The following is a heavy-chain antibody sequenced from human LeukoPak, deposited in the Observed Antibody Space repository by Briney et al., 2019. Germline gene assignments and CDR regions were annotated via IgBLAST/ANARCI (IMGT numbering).Heavy chain of an antibody. V-gene: IGHV4-4*09. CDR2: IYTSGST. Sequence: PETLSLTCTVSGGSISSYYWSWIRQPPGKGLEWIGYIYTSGSTNYNPSLKSRVTISVDTSKNQLSLKLSSVTAADTAVYYCARGAPDFDPWGQGTLVTVSS. CDR3: ARGAPDFDP. J-gene: IGHJ5*02. CDR1: GGSISSYY.